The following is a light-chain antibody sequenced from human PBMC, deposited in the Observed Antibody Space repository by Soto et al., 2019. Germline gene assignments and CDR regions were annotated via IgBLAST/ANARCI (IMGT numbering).Light chain of an antibody. Sequence: DIQMTQSPSTLSGSVGDRVTITCRASHTISSWLAWYQQKPGRAPKLLIYGASTLQSGVPARFSGSGSGTDFTLTISNLQPEDFATYYCQQLNAYPLTFGQGTRLEIK. J-gene: IGKJ5*01. CDR3: QQLNAYPLT. CDR1: HTISSW. CDR2: GAS. V-gene: IGKV1-5*01.